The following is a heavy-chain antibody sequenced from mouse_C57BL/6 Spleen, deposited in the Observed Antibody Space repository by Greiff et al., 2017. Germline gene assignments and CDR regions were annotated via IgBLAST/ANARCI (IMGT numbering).Heavy chain of an antibody. D-gene: IGHD2-3*01. CDR1: GYTFTSYG. V-gene: IGHV1-81*01. CDR3: ARCDGYSYYFDY. Sequence: QVQLQQSGAELARPGASVKLSCKASGYTFTSYGISWVKQRTGQGLEWIGEIYPRSGNTYYNEKFKGKATLTADKSSSTAYMELRSLTSEDSAVYVCARCDGYSYYFDYWGQGTTLTVSS. CDR2: IYPRSGNT. J-gene: IGHJ2*01.